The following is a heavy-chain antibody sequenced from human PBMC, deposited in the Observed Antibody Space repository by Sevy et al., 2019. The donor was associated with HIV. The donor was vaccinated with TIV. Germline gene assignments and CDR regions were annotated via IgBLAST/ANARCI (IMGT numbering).Heavy chain of an antibody. CDR3: ARDRNPYYDSSGYDSPHYYYGMDV. V-gene: IGHV3-30-3*01. D-gene: IGHD3-22*01. CDR2: ISYDGSYK. J-gene: IGHJ6*02. CDR1: GFTLSSYA. Sequence: GGSLRLSCAASGFTLSSYAMHWVRQAPGKGLEWVAVISYDGSYKYYADSVKGRFTISRDNSKNTLYLQMNSLRAEDTAVYYCARDRNPYYDSSGYDSPHYYYGMDVWGQGTTVTVSS.